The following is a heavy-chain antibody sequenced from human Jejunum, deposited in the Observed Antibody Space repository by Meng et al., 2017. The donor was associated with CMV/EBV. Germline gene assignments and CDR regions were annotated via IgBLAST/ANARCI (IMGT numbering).Heavy chain of an antibody. J-gene: IGHJ4*02. CDR1: VGSMTSNNYH. D-gene: IGHD4-11*01. V-gene: IGHV4-39*07. CDR3: TRVDTGTTFLHDF. Sequence: SVGSMTSNNYHWGWIRHSPGKGLEWIGSIHHTGSTYYNPSLKRRLTISVDTSNNQFSLKLTSVTVADTAVYYCTRVDTGTTFLHDFWGQGTLVTVPQ. CDR2: IHHTGST.